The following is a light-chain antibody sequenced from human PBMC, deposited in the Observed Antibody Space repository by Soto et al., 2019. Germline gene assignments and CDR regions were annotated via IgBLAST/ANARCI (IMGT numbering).Light chain of an antibody. J-gene: IGKJ4*01. CDR2: GAS. Sequence: DIVMTQSPATLSVSPGERATLSCRASQSVSSNLAWYQQKPGQAPRLLIYGASTRATGIPARFSGSGSGTEFTLTISSLQSEDFAVYYCQQYNNWLTFGGGTKV. CDR3: QQYNNWLT. V-gene: IGKV3-15*01. CDR1: QSVSSN.